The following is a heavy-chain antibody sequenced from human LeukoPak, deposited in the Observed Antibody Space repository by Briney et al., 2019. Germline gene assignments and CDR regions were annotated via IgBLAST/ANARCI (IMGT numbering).Heavy chain of an antibody. Sequence: KPSETLSLTCTVSGGSIGWDYWSWIRQSAGKGLEWLGRIYKSGSTNYNPSFRSRVTLSVDTSKNQCSLNVTSVTAADTAVYYCAREEYFQDSNGYSYYFHSWGQGSLVTVSS. CDR3: AREEYFQDSNGYSYYFHS. D-gene: IGHD3-22*01. CDR2: IYKSGST. CDR1: GGSIGWDY. J-gene: IGHJ4*02. V-gene: IGHV4-4*07.